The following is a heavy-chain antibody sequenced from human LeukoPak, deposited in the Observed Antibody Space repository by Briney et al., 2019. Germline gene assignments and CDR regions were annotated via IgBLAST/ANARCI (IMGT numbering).Heavy chain of an antibody. CDR1: GYTFTGYY. CDR3: ARGRGYSKGFDY. J-gene: IGHJ4*02. Sequence: GASVKVSCKASGYTFTGYYMHWVRQAPGQGREGMGRINPNSGGTNYAQKFQGRVTMTRDTSISTAYMELSRLRSDDTAVYYCARGRGYSKGFDYWGQGTLVTVSS. CDR2: INPNSGGT. V-gene: IGHV1-2*06. D-gene: IGHD3-22*01.